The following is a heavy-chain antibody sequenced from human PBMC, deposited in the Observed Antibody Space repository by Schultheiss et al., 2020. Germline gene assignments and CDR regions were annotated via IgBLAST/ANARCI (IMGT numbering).Heavy chain of an antibody. V-gene: IGHV1-8*01. Sequence: ASVKVSCKASGDTFTNYDINWVRQATGQGLEWMGWMNPNSGNTGYAQKFQGRVTMTRNTSISTAYMELSSLRSEDTAVYYCARDLAAADTFDYWGQGTLVTVSS. J-gene: IGHJ4*02. CDR3: ARDLAAADTFDY. CDR2: MNPNSGNT. D-gene: IGHD6-13*01. CDR1: GDTFTNYD.